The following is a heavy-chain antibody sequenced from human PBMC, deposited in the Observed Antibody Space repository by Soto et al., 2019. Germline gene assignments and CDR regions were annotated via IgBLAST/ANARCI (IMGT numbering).Heavy chain of an antibody. CDR2: INPNSGGT. CDR3: ARVSPYSSSSFDY. D-gene: IGHD6-6*01. V-gene: IGHV1-2*04. J-gene: IGHJ4*02. Sequence: ASVKVSCKASGYTFTGYYMHWVRQAPGQGLEWMGWINPNSGGTNYAQKFQGWVTMTRDTSISTAYMELSRLRSDDTAVYYCARVSPYSSSSFDYWGQGTLVTVSS. CDR1: GYTFTGYY.